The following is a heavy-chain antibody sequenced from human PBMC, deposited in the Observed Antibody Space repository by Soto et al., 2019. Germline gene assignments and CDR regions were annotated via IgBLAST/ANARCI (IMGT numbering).Heavy chain of an antibody. J-gene: IGHJ4*02. CDR3: ARGTSGWSKFDF. D-gene: IGHD6-19*01. Sequence: QVQRVQSGAEERKPGASVKVSCKTSGNIFTTYTIHWVRQAPGQRLEWMGWINAGNGDTTYSQKFQGRVTITTDTSANTAYMELSSLTSEDTAVYYCARGTSGWSKFDFWGQGTLVTVSS. CDR1: GNIFTTYT. V-gene: IGHV1-3*05. CDR2: INAGNGDT.